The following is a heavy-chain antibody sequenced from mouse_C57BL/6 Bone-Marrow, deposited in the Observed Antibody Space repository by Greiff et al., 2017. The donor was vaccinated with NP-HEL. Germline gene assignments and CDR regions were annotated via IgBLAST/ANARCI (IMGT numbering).Heavy chain of an antibody. Sequence: QVQLQQPGAELVKPGASVKMSCKASGYTFTSYWITWVKQRPGQGLEWIGDIYPGSGSTNYNEKFKSKATLTVDTSSSTAYMQLSSLTSEDSAVYDCARARRDYGVAWFAYWGQGTLVTVSA. CDR3: ARARRDYGVAWFAY. V-gene: IGHV1-55*01. CDR2: IYPGSGST. D-gene: IGHD2-4*01. CDR1: GYTFTSYW. J-gene: IGHJ3*01.